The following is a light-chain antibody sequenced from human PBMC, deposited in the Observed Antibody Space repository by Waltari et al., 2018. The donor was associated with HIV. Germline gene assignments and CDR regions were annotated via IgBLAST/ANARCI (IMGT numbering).Light chain of an antibody. CDR1: HSLFDSDDANTL. CDR3: MQRSDFPYT. J-gene: IGKJ2*01. V-gene: IGKV2-40*01. CDR2: SLA. Sequence: EIVMTQTPLLLPVAPGEPASISCRSSHSLFDSDDANTLVDWFVQRQGLPPQLLIYSLAFRASGGPERFSGSGSGTDFTWKISRVEAGDVGVYYCMQRSDFPYTFGQGTRLEI.